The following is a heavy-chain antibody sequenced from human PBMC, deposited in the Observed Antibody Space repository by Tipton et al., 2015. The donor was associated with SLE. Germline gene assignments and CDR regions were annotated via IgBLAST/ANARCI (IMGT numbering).Heavy chain of an antibody. CDR1: RGSINTINYY. Sequence: LRLSCTVSRGSINTINYYWAWIRQPPGKGLEWIGNIYYSGNTYYSPSLKSRVTISIDTSKNQFSLRLNSVTAADTALYYCARCMGTGDLPLDYWGQGILVTVSS. CDR2: IYYSGNT. CDR3: ARCMGTGDLPLDY. J-gene: IGHJ4*02. V-gene: IGHV4-39*07. D-gene: IGHD7-27*01.